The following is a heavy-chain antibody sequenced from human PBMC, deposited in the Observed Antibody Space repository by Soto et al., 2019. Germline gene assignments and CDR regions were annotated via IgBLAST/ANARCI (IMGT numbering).Heavy chain of an antibody. CDR2: IKEDGSQK. J-gene: IGHJ3*02. CDR3: ARGDYYDVSGPFSDAFDI. D-gene: IGHD3-22*01. V-gene: IGHV3-7*04. CDR1: GFTFSRYW. Sequence: HPGGSLRLSCAASGFTFSRYWMSWVRQAPGKGLEWVANIKEDGSQKWYVDSVKGRFTISRDNAKKSLYLQMNSLRVEDTAVYYCARGDYYDVSGPFSDAFDIWGQGTMVTVSS.